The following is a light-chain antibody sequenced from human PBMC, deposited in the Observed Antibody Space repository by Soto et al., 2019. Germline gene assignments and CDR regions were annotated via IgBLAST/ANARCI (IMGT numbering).Light chain of an antibody. J-gene: IGLJ1*01. Sequence: QSALTQPPSVSGSPGQSITISCTGSSSDVGAYNFVSWYQHHPGKAPKLILYEVTTRPSGVSSRFSGSKSGNTASLTISGLQADDEANYYCSSYTSSNTPYVFGTVTKLTVL. CDR3: SSYTSSNTPYV. CDR1: SSDVGAYNF. V-gene: IGLV2-14*01. CDR2: EVT.